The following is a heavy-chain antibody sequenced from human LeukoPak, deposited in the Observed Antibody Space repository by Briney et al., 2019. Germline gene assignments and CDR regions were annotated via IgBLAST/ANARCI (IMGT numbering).Heavy chain of an antibody. Sequence: GASVKVSCKASDYTFTSYGINWVRQAPRQGLEWMGWVNGYNGNTDYAQKFRGRVTITTDTSTRTAYMELRSLSSDDTAVYYCAKHRSSYSGYEIVTNYFDYWGQGTLVTVSS. D-gene: IGHD5-12*01. CDR2: VNGYNGNT. CDR3: AKHRSSYSGYEIVTNYFDY. V-gene: IGHV1-18*01. CDR1: DYTFTSYG. J-gene: IGHJ4*02.